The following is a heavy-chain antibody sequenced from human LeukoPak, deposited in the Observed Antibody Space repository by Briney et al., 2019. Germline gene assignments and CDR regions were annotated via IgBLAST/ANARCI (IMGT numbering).Heavy chain of an antibody. CDR1: GFPFSTYA. CDR2: ITGSGRGT. CDR3: AKMMTTVSSPFYFDY. V-gene: IGHV3-23*01. Sequence: PGGSLRLSCAASGFPFSTYAMSWVRQAPGKGLEWVSSITGSGRGTYYADSVKGRFTISRDSSKNTLYLQMNSLRAEDTAVYSCAKMMTTVSSPFYFDYWGQGTLVTISS. J-gene: IGHJ4*02. D-gene: IGHD4-17*01.